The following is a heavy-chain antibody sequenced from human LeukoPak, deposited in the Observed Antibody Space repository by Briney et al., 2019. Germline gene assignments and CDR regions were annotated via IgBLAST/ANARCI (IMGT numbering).Heavy chain of an antibody. V-gene: IGHV3-7*01. CDR3: TKVPRDSDCY. D-gene: IGHD2-21*02. CDR1: GGTFSAYW. J-gene: IGHJ4*02. CDR2: INEDGSVK. Sequence: GGSLRLSCAVSGGTFSAYWMAWVRQSPGKGLEWVAEINEDGSVKYYVDSMKGRFTISRDNAKNSLYLQMNSLGAEDTAVYYCTKVPRDSDCYWGQGTLVTVSS.